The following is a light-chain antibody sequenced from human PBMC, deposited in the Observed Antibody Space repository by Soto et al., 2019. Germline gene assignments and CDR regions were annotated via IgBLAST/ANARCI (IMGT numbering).Light chain of an antibody. CDR2: DVT. CDR3: SSYTSISTYV. Sequence: QSVLTQPASVSGSPGQSITISCTGTSSDVGGYNFVSWYQQHPNKAPKLMIYDVTNRPSGVSNRFSVSKSGNTASLTISGLQAEDEADYYCSSYTSISTYVFGTGTKVTVL. J-gene: IGLJ1*01. V-gene: IGLV2-14*01. CDR1: SSDVGGYNF.